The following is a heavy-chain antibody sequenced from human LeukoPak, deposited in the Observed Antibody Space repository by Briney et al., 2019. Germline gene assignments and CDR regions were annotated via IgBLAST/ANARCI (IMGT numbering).Heavy chain of an antibody. J-gene: IGHJ4*02. CDR2: ISGSGGST. Sequence: QAGGSLRLSCAASGFTFDDYGMSWVRQAPGKGLEWVSAISGSGGSTYYADSVKGRFTISRDNSKNTLYLQMNSLRAEDTAVYYCAKVLMVAGTFDYWGQGTLVTVSS. D-gene: IGHD6-19*01. V-gene: IGHV3-23*01. CDR1: GFTFDDYG. CDR3: AKVLMVAGTFDY.